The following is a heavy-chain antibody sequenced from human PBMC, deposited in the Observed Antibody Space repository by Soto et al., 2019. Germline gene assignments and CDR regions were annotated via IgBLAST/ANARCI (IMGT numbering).Heavy chain of an antibody. CDR1: GFTFRDHY. Sequence: VQLVESGGGLAQPGQSLTLSCVASGFTFRDHYMDWVRQAPGKGLEWVGRIRDRPDKYTTEYAASVKDRFIISRDDSKKWLYLHMNSLKTEDSAVYYCTRETITLWFDSWGQGTLVTVSS. CDR2: IRDRPDKYTT. D-gene: IGHD1-20*01. V-gene: IGHV3-72*01. J-gene: IGHJ5*01. CDR3: TRETITLWFDS.